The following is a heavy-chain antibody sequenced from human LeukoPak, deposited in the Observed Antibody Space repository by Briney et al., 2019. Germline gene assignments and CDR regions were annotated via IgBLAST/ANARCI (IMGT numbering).Heavy chain of an antibody. CDR2: IYYSGST. J-gene: IGHJ4*02. V-gene: IGHV4-39*01. D-gene: IGHD2-15*01. CDR3: ASEVGYCSGGSCYYFDY. CDR1: GGSISSSSYY. Sequence: SVTLSLTCTVSGGSISSSSYYWGWIRQPPGKGLEWIGSIYYSGSTYYNPSLKSRVTISVDTSKNQFSLKLSSVTAADTAVYYCASEVGYCSGGSCYYFDYWGQGTLVTVSS.